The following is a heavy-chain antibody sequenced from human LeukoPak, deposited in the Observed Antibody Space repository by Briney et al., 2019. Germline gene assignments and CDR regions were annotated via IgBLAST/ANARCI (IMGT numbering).Heavy chain of an antibody. J-gene: IGHJ4*02. CDR3: AGPHETDY. CDR1: GFTVSSNY. V-gene: IGHV3-21*01. CDR2: ISSSSSYI. Sequence: GGSLRLSCAASGFTVSSNYMSWVRQAPGKGLEWVASISSSSSYIYYADSVKGRFTISRDNAKNSLYLQMNSLRAEDTAVYYCAGPHETDYWGQGTLVTVSS.